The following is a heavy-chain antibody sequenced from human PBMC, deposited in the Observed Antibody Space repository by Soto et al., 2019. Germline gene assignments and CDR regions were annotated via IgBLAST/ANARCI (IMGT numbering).Heavy chain of an antibody. V-gene: IGHV3-23*01. Sequence: GSLRLSCAASGFTFSSYAMSWVRQAPGKGLEWVSAISGSGGSTYYADSAKGRFTISRDNSKNTLYLQMNSLRAEDTAVYYCAKSYDSSGYPSSYYYYGMDAWGQGTTVTVSS. D-gene: IGHD3-22*01. CDR3: AKSYDSSGYPSSYYYYGMDA. CDR2: ISGSGGST. J-gene: IGHJ6*02. CDR1: GFTFSSYA.